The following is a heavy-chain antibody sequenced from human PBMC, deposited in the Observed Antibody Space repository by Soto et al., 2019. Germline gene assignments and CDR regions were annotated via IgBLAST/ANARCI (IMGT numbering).Heavy chain of an antibody. D-gene: IGHD2-2*02. CDR2: IYYSGST. Sequence: SETLSLTCTVSGGSISSGGYYWSWIRQHPGKGLEWIGYIYYSGSTYYNPSLKSRVTISVDTSKNQFSLQLSSVTAADTAVYYCASDGGYCSSTSCYRDYYYGMDVWGQGTTVTVSS. V-gene: IGHV4-31*03. J-gene: IGHJ6*02. CDR1: GGSISSGGYY. CDR3: ASDGGYCSSTSCYRDYYYGMDV.